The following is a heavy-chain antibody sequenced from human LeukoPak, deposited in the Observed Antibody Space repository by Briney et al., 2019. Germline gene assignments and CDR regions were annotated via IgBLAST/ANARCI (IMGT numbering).Heavy chain of an antibody. CDR1: GFSFSSNA. V-gene: IGHV3-23*01. CDR2: LSGSGVST. Sequence: PGGSLRLSCEASGFSFSSNAMSWVRRAPGKRLEWVSGLSGSGVSTHYADSVKGRFTISRDNSKNSLFLQMTDLRVEDTAIYYCVRSSGACFFGAYFDYWGQGTVVSVSS. J-gene: IGHJ4*02. CDR3: VRSSGACFFGAYFDY. D-gene: IGHD2-21*02.